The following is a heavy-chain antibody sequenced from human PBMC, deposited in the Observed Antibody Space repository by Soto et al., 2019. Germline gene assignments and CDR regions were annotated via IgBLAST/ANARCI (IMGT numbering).Heavy chain of an antibody. V-gene: IGHV4-34*01. CDR3: ARAPSVYCSGGSCYKDYYYYMDV. CDR1: GGSFSGYY. D-gene: IGHD2-15*01. CDR2: INHSGST. Sequence: SETLSLTCAVYGGSFSGYYWSWIRQPPGKGLEWIGEINHSGSTNYNPSLKSRVTISVDTSKNQFSLKLSSVTAADTAVYYCARAPSVYCSGGSCYKDYYYYMDVWGKGTTVTVSS. J-gene: IGHJ6*03.